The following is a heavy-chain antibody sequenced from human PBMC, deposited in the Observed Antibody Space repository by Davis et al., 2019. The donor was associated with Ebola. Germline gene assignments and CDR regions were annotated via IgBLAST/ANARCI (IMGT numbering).Heavy chain of an antibody. J-gene: IGHJ3*02. CDR1: AFTFSSYA. D-gene: IGHD1-20*01. V-gene: IGHV3-23*01. Sequence: PGGSLRLSCTASAFTFSSYAMSWVRHAPGKGLEWVSTLCTSADTYHADSVKGRFTISRDNSKNTLYLQMNGLRVEDTAIYYCTKDTSNNWFNIWGQGTMVTVAS. CDR2: LCTSADT. CDR3: TKDTSNNWFNI.